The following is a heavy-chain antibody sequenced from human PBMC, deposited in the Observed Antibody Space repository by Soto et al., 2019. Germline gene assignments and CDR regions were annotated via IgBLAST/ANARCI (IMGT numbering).Heavy chain of an antibody. Sequence: EVELVEAGGGVVQPGGSLRLSCEVYGFIVNSNYMSWVRHAPRRGLEWVSVLHSDRTTYYADSVKGRFTISRDNSKNTLYLQMNAVRADDTAVYYCARGRARNNFDRWGQGTLVTVSS. CDR1: GFIVNSNY. CDR2: LHSDRTT. J-gene: IGHJ4*02. D-gene: IGHD1-1*01. CDR3: ARGRARNNFDR. V-gene: IGHV3-53*01.